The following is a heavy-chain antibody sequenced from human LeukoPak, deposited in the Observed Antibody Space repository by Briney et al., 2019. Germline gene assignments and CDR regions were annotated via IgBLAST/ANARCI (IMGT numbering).Heavy chain of an antibody. CDR2: IRGKAYGGTT. J-gene: IGHJ5*02. V-gene: IGHV3-49*04. D-gene: IGHD3-10*01. CDR3: SSRYGSGSYYDAVPWWFDP. Sequence: GGSLRLSSTASGFTFGDYAMSWVRQAPGKGLEWVGFIRGKAYGGTTEYAASVKGRFTISRDDSKSIAYLQMNSLKTEDTAVYYCSSRYGSGSYYDAVPWWFDPWGQGTPVTVSS. CDR1: GFTFGDYA.